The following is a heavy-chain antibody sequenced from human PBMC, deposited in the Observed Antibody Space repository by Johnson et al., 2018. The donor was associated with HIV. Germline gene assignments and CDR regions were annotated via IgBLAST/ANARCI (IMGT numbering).Heavy chain of an antibody. V-gene: IGHV3-64*01. CDR1: GFTFSSYG. CDR3: ARSRGPMRKDAFDI. CDR2: ISSNGIGT. Sequence: EQLVESGGGVVQPGRSLRLSCAASGFTFSSYGMHWVRQAPGKGLEYVSAISSNGIGTYYANSVDGRFTISRDNDKNTLYLEMGSLRVEDMAVYYCARSRGPMRKDAFDIWGQGTKVTVSS. J-gene: IGHJ3*02. D-gene: IGHD3-10*01.